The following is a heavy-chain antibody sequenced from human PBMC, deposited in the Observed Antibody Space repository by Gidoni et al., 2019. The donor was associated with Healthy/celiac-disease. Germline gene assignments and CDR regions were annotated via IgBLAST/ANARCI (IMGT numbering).Heavy chain of an antibody. CDR1: GFTFSSYG. V-gene: IGHV3-30*18. CDR2: ISYDGSNK. D-gene: IGHD4-17*01. J-gene: IGHJ5*02. CDR3: AKDRYYGDAGVFDP. Sequence: QVPLVESGGGVVQPGRSLRRSCAASGFTFSSYGMHWVRQAPGKGREWVAVISYDGSNKYYADSVKGRFTISRDNSKNTLYLQMNSLRAEDTAVYYCAKDRYYGDAGVFDPWGQGTLVTVSS.